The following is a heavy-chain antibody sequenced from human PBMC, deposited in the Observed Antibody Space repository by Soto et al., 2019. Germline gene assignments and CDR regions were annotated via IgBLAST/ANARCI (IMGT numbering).Heavy chain of an antibody. J-gene: IGHJ6*02. CDR2: INAGNGNT. CDR1: GYTLTSYA. CDR3: ASLIAAAGPPHSPRYYYGMDV. V-gene: IGHV1-3*01. D-gene: IGHD6-13*01. Sequence: ASVKVSCTASGYTLTSYALPWGRPAPGQKLEWMGWINAGNGNTKYSQKFQGRVTITRDTSASTAYMELSSLRSEDTAVYYCASLIAAAGPPHSPRYYYGMDVWGQGTTVTVSS.